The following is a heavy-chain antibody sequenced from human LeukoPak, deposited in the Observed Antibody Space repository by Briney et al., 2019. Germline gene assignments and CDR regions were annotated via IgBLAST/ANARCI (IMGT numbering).Heavy chain of an antibody. CDR2: INHSGST. D-gene: IGHD3-16*02. V-gene: IGHV4-4*02. CDR3: ARGHYDYVWGSYRNDNWFDP. Sequence: SGTLSLTCAVSGGSISSSNWWSWIRQPLGKGLEWIGKINHSGSTNYNPSLKTRVTISVDTSKNQFSLKLSSVTAADTAVYYCARGHYDYVWGSYRNDNWFDPWGQGTLVTVSS. J-gene: IGHJ5*02. CDR1: GGSISSSNW.